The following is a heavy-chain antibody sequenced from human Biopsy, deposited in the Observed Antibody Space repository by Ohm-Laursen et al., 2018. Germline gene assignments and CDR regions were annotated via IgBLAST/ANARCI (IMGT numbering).Heavy chain of an antibody. D-gene: IGHD2-15*01. Sequence: GTLSLTCAVYGESFNGYYWSWIRQTPGKGLEWIGEINHSGRTNYNPSLKSRVNISADKSKNQLSLKLSTVTSADTAVYFCGNEVHGRDYWGLGALVTVSS. CDR3: GNEVHGRDY. CDR1: GESFNGYY. V-gene: IGHV4-34*01. J-gene: IGHJ4*02. CDR2: INHSGRT.